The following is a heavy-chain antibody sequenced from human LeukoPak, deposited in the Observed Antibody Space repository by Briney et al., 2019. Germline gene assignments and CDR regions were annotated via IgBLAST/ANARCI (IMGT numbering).Heavy chain of an antibody. CDR3: AKTGGWYHWFDP. J-gene: IGHJ5*02. CDR2: ISGSGGST. V-gene: IGHV3-23*01. Sequence: GGSLRLSCAASGFTFSSYAMSWVRQAPGKGLEWVSAISGSGGSTYYADSVEGRFTISRDNSKNTLYLQMNSLRAEDTAVYYCAKTGGWYHWFDPWGQGTLVTVSS. CDR1: GFTFSSYA. D-gene: IGHD6-19*01.